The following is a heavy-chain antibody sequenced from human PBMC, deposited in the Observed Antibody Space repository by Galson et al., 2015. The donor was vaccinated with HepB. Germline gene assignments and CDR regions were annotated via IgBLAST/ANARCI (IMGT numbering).Heavy chain of an antibody. CDR1: GFSFSSYG. CDR3: AKDLIAAALAAGAAFDF. CDR2: IQYDGSKK. D-gene: IGHD6-13*01. V-gene: IGHV3-30*02. J-gene: IGHJ4*02. Sequence: SLRLSCAASGFSFSSYGMHWVRQAPGKGLEWVAFIQYDGSKKSYADFVKGRLTVSRDNSKNNVFLQLNSLRAEDTAVYYCAKDLIAAALAAGAAFDFWGQGTPVTVSS.